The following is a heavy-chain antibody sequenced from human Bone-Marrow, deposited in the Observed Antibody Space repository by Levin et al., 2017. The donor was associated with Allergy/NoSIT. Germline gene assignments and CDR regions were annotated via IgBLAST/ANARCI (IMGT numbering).Heavy chain of an antibody. V-gene: IGHV3-74*01. J-gene: IGHJ6*02. CDR2: IKSDGSST. CDR1: GFTFSSYW. Sequence: GGSLRLSCAASGFTFSSYWMHWVRQAPGKGLVWVSLIKSDGSSTSYADPVKGRFTISRDNAKNTLYLQMNSLRAEDTAVYYCARDRYYGMDVWGQGTTVTVSS. CDR3: ARDRYYGMDV.